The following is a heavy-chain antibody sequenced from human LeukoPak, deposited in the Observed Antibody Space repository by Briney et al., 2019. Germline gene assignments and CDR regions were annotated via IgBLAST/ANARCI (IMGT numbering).Heavy chain of an antibody. V-gene: IGHV3-21*01. Sequence: GGSQRLSCAASGFTFSSYSMNWVRQAPGKGLEWVSSISSSSSYIYYADSVKGRFTISRDNAKNSLYLQMNSLRAEDTAVYYCARLRMWGSTIPFDYWGQGTLVTVSS. CDR3: ARLRMWGSTIPFDY. D-gene: IGHD2-2*02. J-gene: IGHJ4*02. CDR2: ISSSSSYI. CDR1: GFTFSSYS.